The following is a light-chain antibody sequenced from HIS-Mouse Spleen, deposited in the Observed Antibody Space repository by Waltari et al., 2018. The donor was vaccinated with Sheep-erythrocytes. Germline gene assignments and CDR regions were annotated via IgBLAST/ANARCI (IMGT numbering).Light chain of an antibody. Sequence: SYELTQPPSVSVSPGQTASITCSGDKLGDKYACWYQQKPGKSPVLVIYQVSKRPSGIPERFSGSNSGNTATLTISGTQAMDEADYYCQAWDSSTAVFGGGTKLTVL. CDR1: KLGDKY. CDR2: QVS. CDR3: QAWDSSTAV. J-gene: IGLJ2*01. V-gene: IGLV3-1*01.